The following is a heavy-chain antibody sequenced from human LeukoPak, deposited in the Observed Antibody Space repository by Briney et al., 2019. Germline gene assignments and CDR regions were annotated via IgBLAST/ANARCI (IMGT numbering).Heavy chain of an antibody. Sequence: SQTLSPTCAISGDSVSSNNGAWNWIRQSPSRGLEWLGRTYYRSKWYNDYAGSLISRITISPDTSKNQFSLQLYSVTPEDTAVYYCARDVGTTGWHTFDYWGQGTLVTVSS. V-gene: IGHV6-1*01. CDR2: TYYRSKWYN. CDR3: ARDVGTTGWHTFDY. D-gene: IGHD3-9*01. J-gene: IGHJ4*02. CDR1: GDSVSSNNGA.